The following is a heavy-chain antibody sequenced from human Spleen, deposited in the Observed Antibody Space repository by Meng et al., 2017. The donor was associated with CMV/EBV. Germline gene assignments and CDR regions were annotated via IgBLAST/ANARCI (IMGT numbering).Heavy chain of an antibody. J-gene: IGHJ3*02. CDR3: ARERCSTTTICYSDDAFDI. CDR1: GFSFSDYW. Sequence: GESLKISCAASGFSFSDYWMSWVRQSPGKGLEWVANIKRDGSEKYYVDSVKGRFTISRDNSKNTLYLQMYSLRVEDTAVYYCARERCSTTTICYSDDAFDIWGQGTTVTVSS. D-gene: IGHD2/OR15-2a*01. V-gene: IGHV3-7*01. CDR2: IKRDGSEK.